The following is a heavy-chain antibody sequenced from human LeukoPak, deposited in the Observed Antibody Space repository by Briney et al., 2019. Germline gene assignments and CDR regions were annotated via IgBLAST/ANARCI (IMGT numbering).Heavy chain of an antibody. Sequence: PGGSLRLSCAASGFTFSSDSMSWVRQAPGKGLEWVSYISSSSSTIYYADSVKGRFTISRDNAKNSLSLQMNSLRAEDTAVYYCARGTGLNYYDSSGYMNVWGKGTTVTVSS. J-gene: IGHJ6*04. CDR2: ISSSSSTI. V-gene: IGHV3-48*04. CDR1: GFTFSSDS. CDR3: ARGTGLNYYDSSGYMNV. D-gene: IGHD3-22*01.